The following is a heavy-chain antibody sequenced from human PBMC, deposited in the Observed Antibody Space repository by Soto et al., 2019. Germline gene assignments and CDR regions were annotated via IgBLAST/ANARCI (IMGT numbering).Heavy chain of an antibody. CDR1: GYPVTAYY. CDR3: ARGGGVGVAGSAAFDM. Sequence: QLHLVQSGAVVKKPGASVTVSCSASGYPVTAYYMHWVRQAPGRGLEWMGGINPAPGAAKYPQTFRGRVTMARDTSTSTVFMELSGLTSEDPAVFSCARGGGVGVAGSAAFDMWGQGTLVTVSS. D-gene: IGHD3-3*01. J-gene: IGHJ3*02. CDR2: INPAPGAA. V-gene: IGHV1-2*02.